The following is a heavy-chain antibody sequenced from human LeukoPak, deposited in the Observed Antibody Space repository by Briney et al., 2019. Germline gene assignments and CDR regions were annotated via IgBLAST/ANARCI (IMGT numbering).Heavy chain of an antibody. J-gene: IGHJ6*02. CDR3: ARDEVVAAPNYFGMVV. CDR2: MNPNSGNT. CDR1: GYTFTSYD. Sequence: ASVKVSCTASGYTFTSYDVNWVRQATGQGLEWMGWMNPNSGNTGLAQKFQGRVTLTRDTSLSTAYTELSNLRSDDTAVYYCARDEVVAAPNYFGMVVWGQGTTVSVSS. V-gene: IGHV1-8*01. D-gene: IGHD2-15*01.